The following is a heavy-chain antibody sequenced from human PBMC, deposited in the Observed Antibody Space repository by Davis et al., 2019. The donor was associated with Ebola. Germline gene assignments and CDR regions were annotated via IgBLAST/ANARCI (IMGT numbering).Heavy chain of an antibody. CDR3: AKGWDIVVVPAAVGGDCTGGVCSGFDY. J-gene: IGHJ4*02. Sequence: GESLKISCAASGFTFSSFWMSWVRQAPGKGLEWVASIKQDGSEKYYVDSVKGRCTISRDNSKNTLYLQMNSLRAEDTAVYYCAKGWDIVVVPAAVGGDCTGGVCSGFDYWGQGTLVTVSS. CDR1: GFTFSSFW. CDR2: IKQDGSEK. D-gene: IGHD2-2*01. V-gene: IGHV3-7*03.